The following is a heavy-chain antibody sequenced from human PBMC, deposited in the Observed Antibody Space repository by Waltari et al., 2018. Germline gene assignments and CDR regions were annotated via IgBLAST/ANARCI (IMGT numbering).Heavy chain of an antibody. Sequence: QVQLQESGPGLVKPSETLSLTCTVSGGSISTYYWNWIRQPAGKGLEWIGRIYSSGKTNFTPSLNIRVTMSVVTSKNHFSLKFSSVTASDTAVYYCARGNPAYHRSFYYYMDVWGKGTTVTISS. CDR3: ARGNPAYHRSFYYYMDV. V-gene: IGHV4-4*07. J-gene: IGHJ6*03. CDR1: GGSISTYY. CDR2: IYSSGKT.